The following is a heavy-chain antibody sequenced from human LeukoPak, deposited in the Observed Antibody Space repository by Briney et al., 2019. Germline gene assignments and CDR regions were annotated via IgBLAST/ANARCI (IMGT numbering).Heavy chain of an antibody. V-gene: IGHV3-53*01. D-gene: IGHD6-19*01. CDR3: ARDGPSYSSGGYGLWYFDL. CDR1: GFTVSSNY. J-gene: IGHJ2*01. Sequence: GGSLRLSCAASGFTVSSNYMSWVRQAPGKGLEWVSVIYSGGSTYYADSVKGRFTISRDNSKKTLYLQMNSLRAEDTAVYYCARDGPSYSSGGYGLWYFDLWGRGTLVTVSS. CDR2: IYSGGST.